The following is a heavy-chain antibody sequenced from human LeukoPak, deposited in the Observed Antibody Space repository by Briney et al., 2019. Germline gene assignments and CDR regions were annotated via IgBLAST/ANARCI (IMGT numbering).Heavy chain of an antibody. J-gene: IGHJ4*02. D-gene: IGHD6-19*01. CDR1: GGSINRDSYY. Sequence: PSETLSLTCTVSGGSINRDSYYWGWIRQPPGKGLEWIGSIYYSGTTHYNPSLASRVTISVDTSKNQCSLKMTSVTAADAAMYHCATQQSSCWPPRGSDYWGQGILVTVSS. CDR2: IYYSGTT. CDR3: ATQQSSCWPPRGSDY. V-gene: IGHV4-39*01.